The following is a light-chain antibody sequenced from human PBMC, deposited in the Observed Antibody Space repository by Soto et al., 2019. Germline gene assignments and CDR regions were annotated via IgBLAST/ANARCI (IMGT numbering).Light chain of an antibody. V-gene: IGKV4-1*01. Sequence: DIVMTQSPDSLAVSLGERATLNCKSSQSVLYSSNNNNYLACYQQRPGQPPKLLIYWASTRESGVPDRYSGSGSGPGFTLTTTSLQAEEGAVDYCHQYESTPPTFGHATTVDIK. CDR1: QSVLYSSNNNNY. J-gene: IGKJ2*01. CDR2: WAS. CDR3: HQYESTPPT.